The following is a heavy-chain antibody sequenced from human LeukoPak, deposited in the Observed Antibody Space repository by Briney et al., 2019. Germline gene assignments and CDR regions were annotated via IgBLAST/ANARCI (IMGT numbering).Heavy chain of an antibody. Sequence: GGSLRLSCAASGFTFSNYAMSWVRQAPGKGLEWVSAVSGRDDSTYYADSVKGRFTISRDTSKNTLYLQMNSLRAEDTAVYYCVKWGDYDILAGYYDPDYWGQGTLVTVSS. CDR2: VSGRDDST. CDR1: GFTFSNYA. CDR3: VKWGDYDILAGYYDPDY. J-gene: IGHJ4*02. V-gene: IGHV3-23*01. D-gene: IGHD3-9*01.